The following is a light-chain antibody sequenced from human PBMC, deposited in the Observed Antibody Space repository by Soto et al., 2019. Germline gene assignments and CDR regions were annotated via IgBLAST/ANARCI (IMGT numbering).Light chain of an antibody. J-gene: IGLJ1*01. V-gene: IGLV3-21*02. CDR3: QVWDSSSDQYV. Sequence: SYELAQPPSVSVAPGQTARITCGGNNIGSKSAHWYQQKPGQAPSVVVYDDSDRPSGIPERFSGSNSGNTATLAISRAEAGDEADYYCQVWDSSSDQYVFGTGTKVTVL. CDR2: DDS. CDR1: NIGSKS.